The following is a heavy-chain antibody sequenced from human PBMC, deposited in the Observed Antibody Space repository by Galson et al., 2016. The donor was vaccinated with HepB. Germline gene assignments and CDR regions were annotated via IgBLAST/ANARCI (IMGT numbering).Heavy chain of an antibody. CDR3: ARAPREDIVVVVGYYYGMDV. V-gene: IGHV5-10-1*01. D-gene: IGHD2-2*01. CDR2: IDPSDSYT. Sequence: GKGLEWMGRIDPSDSYTNYSPSFQGHVTISADKSISTAYLQWSSLKASDTAMYYCARAPREDIVVVVGYYYGMDVWGQGTTVTVSS. J-gene: IGHJ6*02.